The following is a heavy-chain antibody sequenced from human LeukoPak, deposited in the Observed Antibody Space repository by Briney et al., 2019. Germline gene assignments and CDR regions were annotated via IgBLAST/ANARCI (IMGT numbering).Heavy chain of an antibody. V-gene: IGHV4-61*02. CDR3: ARKQLAYSHDAFDI. J-gene: IGHJ3*02. CDR1: GGSISSGSYY. D-gene: IGHD6-13*01. Sequence: PSQTLSLTCTVSGGSISSGSYYWSWIRQPAGKGLEWIGRIYTSGSTNYNPSLKSRVTISVDTSKNQFSLKLSSVTAADTAVYYCARKQLAYSHDAFDIWGQGTMVTVSS. CDR2: IYTSGST.